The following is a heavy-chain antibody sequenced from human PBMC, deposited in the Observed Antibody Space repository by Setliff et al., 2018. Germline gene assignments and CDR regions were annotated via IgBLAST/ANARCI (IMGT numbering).Heavy chain of an antibody. D-gene: IGHD2-21*01. J-gene: IGHJ4*02. CDR2: ISATSLNT. Sequence: LRLSCAASGFTFSSYSMHWLRQAPGRGLEWVAYISATSLNTYYADSVKGRFTISRDNAEDSLYLQMNSLRADDTALYYCARDNHGGAHDHWGQGSLVTVSS. CDR3: ARDNHGGAHDH. V-gene: IGHV3-48*01. CDR1: GFTFSSYS.